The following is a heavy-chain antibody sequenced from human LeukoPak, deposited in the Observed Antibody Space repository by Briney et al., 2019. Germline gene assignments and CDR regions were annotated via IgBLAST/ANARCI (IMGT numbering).Heavy chain of an antibody. CDR2: IIPIFGTA. V-gene: IGHV1-69*05. CDR1: GGTFSSYA. CDR3: ARGLLELGPTAGKGFDY. D-gene: IGHD1-7*01. J-gene: IGHJ4*02. Sequence: SVKVSCRASGGTFSSYAISWVRQAPGQGLEWVGGIIPIFGTANYAQKFQGRVTITTDESTSTAYMELSSLRSEDTAVYYCARGLLELGPTAGKGFDYWGQGTLVTVSS.